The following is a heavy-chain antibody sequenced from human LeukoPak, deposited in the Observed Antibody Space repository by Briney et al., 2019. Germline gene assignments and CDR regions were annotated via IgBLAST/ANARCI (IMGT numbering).Heavy chain of an antibody. Sequence: ASVKASCKASGGTFSSYAISWVRQAPGQGLEWMGGIIPIFGTANYAQKFQGRVTITADKSTSTAYMELSSLRSEDTAVYYCARDNGIAVAGRRNLFDYWGQGTLVTVSS. CDR3: ARDNGIAVAGRRNLFDY. CDR2: IIPIFGTA. J-gene: IGHJ4*02. CDR1: GGTFSSYA. D-gene: IGHD6-19*01. V-gene: IGHV1-69*06.